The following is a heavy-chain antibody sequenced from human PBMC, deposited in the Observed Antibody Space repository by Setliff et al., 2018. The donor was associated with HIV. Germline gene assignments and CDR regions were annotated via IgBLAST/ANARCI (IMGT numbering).Heavy chain of an antibody. J-gene: IGHJ4*02. CDR3: AKGYFDWLRAGTFDY. CDR1: GFTFGSYA. D-gene: IGHD3-9*01. CDR2: ISGSGDST. Sequence: PGGSLRLSCVASGFTFGSYAMSWVRQAPGKGLEWVSVISGSGDSTFYADSVKGRFTISRDNSKNTVYLQMNSLRAEDTAVYYCAKGYFDWLRAGTFDYWGQGSLVTVSS. V-gene: IGHV3-23*01.